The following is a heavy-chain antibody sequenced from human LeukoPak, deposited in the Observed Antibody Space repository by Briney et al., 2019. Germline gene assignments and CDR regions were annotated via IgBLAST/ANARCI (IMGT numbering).Heavy chain of an antibody. D-gene: IGHD5-12*01. CDR3: AREESRRSSSGYDEVYDH. Sequence: GGSLKLSCAASGFTFSDYYMSWIRQAPGKGLEWVSYISSSGSTIYYADSVKGRFTISRDNAKNSLYLQMNSLRAEDTAVYYCAREESRRSSSGYDEVYDHWGQGTLVTVSS. CDR1: GFTFSDYY. V-gene: IGHV3-11*04. CDR2: ISSSGSTI. J-gene: IGHJ4*02.